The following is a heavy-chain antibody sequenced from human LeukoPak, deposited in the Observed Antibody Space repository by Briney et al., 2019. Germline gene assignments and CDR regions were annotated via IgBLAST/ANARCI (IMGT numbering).Heavy chain of an antibody. D-gene: IGHD5-12*01. J-gene: IGHJ4*02. Sequence: GVSVKVSCKASGYTFTSYYMHWVRQAPGQGLEWMGIINPSGGSTSYAQKFQGRVTMTTDTSTSTAYMELRSLRSDDTAVYYCARGLATVDYWGQGTLVTVSS. V-gene: IGHV1-46*01. CDR3: ARGLATVDY. CDR2: INPSGGST. CDR1: GYTFTSYY.